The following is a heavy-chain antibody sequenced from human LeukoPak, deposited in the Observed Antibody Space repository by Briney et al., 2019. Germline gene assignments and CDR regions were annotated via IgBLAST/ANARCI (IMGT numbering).Heavy chain of an antibody. D-gene: IGHD3-9*01. CDR3: ARLRYFDWSVYYYSMDV. V-gene: IGHV3-48*03. CDR2: ISSSGSTI. J-gene: IGHJ6*02. Sequence: GGSLRLSCAASGFTLSSYEMNWVRQAPGKGLEWVSYISSSGSTIYYADSVKGRFTISRDNAKNSLYLQMNSLRAEDTAVYYCARLRYFDWSVYYYSMDVWGQGTTVTVSS. CDR1: GFTLSSYE.